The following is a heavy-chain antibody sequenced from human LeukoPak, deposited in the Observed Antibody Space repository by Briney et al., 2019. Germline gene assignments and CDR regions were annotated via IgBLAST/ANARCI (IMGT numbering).Heavy chain of an antibody. D-gene: IGHD6-6*01. CDR1: GDSVSSNSAA. CDR3: ASSGSSRGYYYGMDV. V-gene: IGHV6-1*01. J-gene: IGHJ6*02. CDR2: TYYRSKWFN. Sequence: SQTLSLTCAISGDSVSSNSAAWNWIRQSPSRGLEWLGRTYYRSKWFNGYAVSVKSRITINPDTSKNQFSLKLSPVTAADTAVYYCASSGSSRGYYYGMDVWGQGTTVTVSS.